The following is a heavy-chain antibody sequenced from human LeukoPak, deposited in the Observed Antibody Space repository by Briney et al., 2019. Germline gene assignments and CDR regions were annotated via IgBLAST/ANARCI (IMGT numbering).Heavy chain of an antibody. CDR3: DRTDPGSMVRGVLDY. V-gene: IGHV4-34*01. CDR1: GGPFSGYY. CDR2: INHSGST. J-gene: IGHJ4*02. Sequence: SETLSLTCAGYGGPFSGYYWSWIRQPPGKGLEWIGEINHSGSTNYNPSLKSRVTIAGDTAKNQFSLELSAVTAPDTVVYCGDRTDPGSMVRGVLDYWGTGTMVTVSS. D-gene: IGHD3-10*01.